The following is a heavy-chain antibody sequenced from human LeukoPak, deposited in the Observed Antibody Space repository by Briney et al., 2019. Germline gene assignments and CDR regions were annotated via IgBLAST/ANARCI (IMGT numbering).Heavy chain of an antibody. V-gene: IGHV4-30-2*01. CDR2: IYHSGST. D-gene: IGHD6-13*01. CDR1: GGSISSGGYS. J-gene: IGHJ5*02. Sequence: ASETLSLACAVSGGSISSGGYSWSWIRQPPGKGLEWIGYIYHSGSTYCNPSLKSRVTISVDRSKNQFSLKLSSVTVADTAVYYCARHLGSSSWSDPWGQGTLVTVSS. CDR3: ARHLGSSSWSDP.